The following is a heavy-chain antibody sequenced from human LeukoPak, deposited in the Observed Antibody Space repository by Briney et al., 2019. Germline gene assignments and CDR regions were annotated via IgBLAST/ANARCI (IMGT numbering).Heavy chain of an antibody. CDR3: ARRNSGYDSDHFDY. V-gene: IGHV4-59*01. Sequence: SETLSLTCTVSGGSISSYYWNWIRQPAEKGLEWIGYIYYSGSTNYNPSLKSRVTISVDTSRNQFSLKLSSVTDADTAVYYCARRNSGYDSDHFDYWGQGTLVTVSS. CDR2: IYYSGST. D-gene: IGHD5-12*01. CDR1: GGSISSYY. J-gene: IGHJ4*02.